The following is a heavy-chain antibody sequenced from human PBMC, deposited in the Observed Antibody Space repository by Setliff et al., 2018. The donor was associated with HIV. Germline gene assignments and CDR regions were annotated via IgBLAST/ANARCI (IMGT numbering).Heavy chain of an antibody. CDR2: INPKSGST. CDR3: ARTDIYTSGWLCGVWDY. CDR1: GYTFTGYF. J-gene: IGHJ4*02. D-gene: IGHD6-19*01. Sequence: GASVKVSCKASGYTFTGYFIHWVRQAPGQGLEWMGWINPKSGSTNYAQKFHGRVTMTRDTSISTAYMELTRLRSDDTAVYYCARTDIYTSGWLCGVWDYWGQGTQVTVSS. V-gene: IGHV1-2*02.